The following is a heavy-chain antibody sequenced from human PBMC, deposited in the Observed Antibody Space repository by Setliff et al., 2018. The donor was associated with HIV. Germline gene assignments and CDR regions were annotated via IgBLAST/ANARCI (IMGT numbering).Heavy chain of an antibody. CDR2: IHYSGST. CDR3: GRPQLGRGGGSHFDI. D-gene: IGHD1-1*01. J-gene: IGHJ4*02. Sequence: SETLSLTCSVSGGCIDRGNYYWGWIRQSPGKGLEWIGNIHYSGSTYYNPSLKSRVTISVDTCRNQFYLDLRSVTAADTAVYYWGRPQLGRGGGSHFDIWGQGNLVTVSS. CDR1: GGCIDRGNYY. V-gene: IGHV4-39*01.